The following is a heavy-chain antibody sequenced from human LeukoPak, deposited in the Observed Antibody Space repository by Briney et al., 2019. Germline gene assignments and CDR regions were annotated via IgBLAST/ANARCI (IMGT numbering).Heavy chain of an antibody. Sequence: GGSLRLSCAASGFTFDDYAMHWVRQAPGKGLEWVSGMSRNSGSIGYADSVKGRFTISRDDAKNSLYLQMNSLRAEDMALYYCAKEGGRYYMDVWGKGTTVTVSS. D-gene: IGHD1-26*01. CDR1: GFTFDDYA. CDR2: MSRNSGSI. V-gene: IGHV3-9*03. CDR3: AKEGGRYYMDV. J-gene: IGHJ6*03.